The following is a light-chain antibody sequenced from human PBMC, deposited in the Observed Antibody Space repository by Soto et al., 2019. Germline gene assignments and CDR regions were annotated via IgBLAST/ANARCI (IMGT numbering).Light chain of an antibody. V-gene: IGLV2-23*01. CDR1: SGDVGTYKL. CDR2: EDF. J-gene: IGLJ1*01. Sequence: QSALTQPASVSGSPGQSISISCTGTSGDVGTYKLVSWYQQHPGNAPRLLIYEDFKRPSGVSNRFSGSKSGSTASLTISGLQAEDEADFYCCSYAGGGTYVFGTGTKVTV. CDR3: CSYAGGGTYV.